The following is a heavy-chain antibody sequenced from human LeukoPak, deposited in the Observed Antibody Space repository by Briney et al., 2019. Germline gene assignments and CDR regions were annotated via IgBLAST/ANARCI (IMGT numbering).Heavy chain of an antibody. Sequence: GGSLRLSCAASGFTVSSKYMSWVRQAPGKGLEWVSVIYSGSTTFYADSVKGRFSISRDNSKNTLYLQMNSLRAEDTAVYYCARLRGYCSSDSCYPLGYWGQGTLVTVPS. D-gene: IGHD2-2*01. CDR1: GFTVSSKY. V-gene: IGHV3-53*01. J-gene: IGHJ4*02. CDR2: IYSGSTT. CDR3: ARLRGYCSSDSCYPLGY.